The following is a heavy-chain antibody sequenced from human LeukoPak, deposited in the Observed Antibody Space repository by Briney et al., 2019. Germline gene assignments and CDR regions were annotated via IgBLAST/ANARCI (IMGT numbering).Heavy chain of an antibody. CDR1: GFTFSSYW. Sequence: GGSLRLSCAASGFTFSSYWMSWVRQAPGKGLEWVANIKQDGSEKYYVDSVKGRFTISRDNAKNSLYLQMNSLRAEDTAVYYCARETYGSGSYSPIYYYYYYMDVWGKGTTVTVSS. CDR2: IKQDGSEK. J-gene: IGHJ6*03. V-gene: IGHV3-7*01. D-gene: IGHD3-10*01. CDR3: ARETYGSGSYSPIYYYYYYMDV.